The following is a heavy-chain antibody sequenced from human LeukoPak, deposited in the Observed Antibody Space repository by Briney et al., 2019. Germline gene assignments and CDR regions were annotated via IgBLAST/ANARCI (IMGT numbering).Heavy chain of an antibody. J-gene: IGHJ4*02. Sequence: PGRSLRLSCADSGITFSTCGIHWVRQVPGKGLEWVAVISHDGSNYYYADSVKGRFTISRDNSKNTLYLQMNSLRTEDTAVYYCAKATGSSWYYFDDWGLGTLVTVSS. V-gene: IGHV3-30*18. D-gene: IGHD6-13*01. CDR3: AKATGSSWYYFDD. CDR2: ISHDGSNY. CDR1: GITFSTCG.